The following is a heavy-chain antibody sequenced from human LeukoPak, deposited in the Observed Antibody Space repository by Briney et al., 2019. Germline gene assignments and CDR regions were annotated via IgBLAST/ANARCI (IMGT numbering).Heavy chain of an antibody. CDR3: ARDKGYYDGSGYLKAFDI. V-gene: IGHV4-61*01. Sequence: PSETLSLTCTVSGGSVSSGSYYWSWIRQPPGKGLEWIGYIYYSGSTNYHASLKSRVTISADTSKNQFSLKLSSVTAADTAVYYCARDKGYYDGSGYLKAFDIWGQGTMVTVSS. CDR1: GGSVSSGSYY. J-gene: IGHJ3*02. CDR2: IYYSGST. D-gene: IGHD3-22*01.